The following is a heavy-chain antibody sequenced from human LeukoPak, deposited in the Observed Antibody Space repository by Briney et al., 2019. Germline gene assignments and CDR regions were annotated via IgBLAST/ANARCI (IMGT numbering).Heavy chain of an antibody. J-gene: IGHJ5*02. Sequence: GGSLRLSCAASGFIFDTFGMHWVRQAPGKGLEWVAFIRYDGTNTYYGDSVKGRFTISRVNSKNTLYLQMNSLRAEDTAVYYCARAPRYGSGSFAGPWGQGTLVTVSS. V-gene: IGHV3-30*02. CDR1: GFIFDTFG. CDR3: ARAPRYGSGSFAGP. D-gene: IGHD3-10*01. CDR2: IRYDGTNT.